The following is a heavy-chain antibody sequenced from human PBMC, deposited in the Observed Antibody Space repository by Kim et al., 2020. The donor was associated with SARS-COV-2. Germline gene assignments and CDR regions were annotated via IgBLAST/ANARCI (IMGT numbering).Heavy chain of an antibody. Sequence: GGSLRLSCVASGFTFSSYWMHWVRQAPGKGLVWVSRIHNDGSSTTYVDSVKGRFTISRDNAKNTLYLQINSLRAEDTAVYYCARDPLIAGAATHLDLWGR. V-gene: IGHV3-74*01. J-gene: IGHJ2*01. D-gene: IGHD1-26*01. CDR1: GFTFSSYW. CDR2: IHNDGSST. CDR3: ARDPLIAGAATHLDL.